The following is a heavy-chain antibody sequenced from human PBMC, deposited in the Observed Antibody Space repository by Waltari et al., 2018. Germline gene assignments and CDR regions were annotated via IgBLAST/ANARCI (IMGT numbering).Heavy chain of an antibody. V-gene: IGHV3-74*01. CDR1: GFTSRNYW. Sequence: EVQLVESGGDLVQPGGSLRLSCAASGFTSRNYWMHWVRQAPGKGLVWVSRINSDGSDITYADSVKGRFTISRDNAKNTLYLQMNSLRAEDTAVYYCARVAYNYDVDYWGQGTLVTVSS. CDR2: INSDGSDI. J-gene: IGHJ4*02. CDR3: ARVAYNYDVDY. D-gene: IGHD5-18*01.